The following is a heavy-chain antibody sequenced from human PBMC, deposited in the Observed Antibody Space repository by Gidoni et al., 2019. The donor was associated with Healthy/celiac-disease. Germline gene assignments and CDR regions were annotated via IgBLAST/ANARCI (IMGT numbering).Heavy chain of an antibody. D-gene: IGHD3-22*01. V-gene: IGHV4-34*01. Sequence: QVQLQPWGAGLLKPSETLSVTCAVYGGSFSGYYRGWFRQPPGKWLEWIGEINHSGSTNYNPSLKRRVTISVDTSKNQYALKQSSVTAAETAVYYCASGSGYYPLGYWGQGTLVTVSS. CDR2: INHSGST. CDR1: GGSFSGYY. CDR3: ASGSGYYPLGY. J-gene: IGHJ4*02.